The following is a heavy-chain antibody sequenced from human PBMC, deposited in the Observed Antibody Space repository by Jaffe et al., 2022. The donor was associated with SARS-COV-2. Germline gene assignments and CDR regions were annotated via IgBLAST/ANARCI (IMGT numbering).Heavy chain of an antibody. CDR1: GFTFSSYA. D-gene: IGHD6-13*01. CDR3: ARGVEQQLFPYYYYYMDV. Sequence: QVQLVESGGGVVQPGRSLRLSCAASGFTFSSYAMHWVRQAPGKGLEWVAVISYDGSNKYYADSVKGRFTISRDNSKNTLYLQMNSLRAEDTAVYYCARGVEQQLFPYYYYYMDVWGKGTTVTVSS. V-gene: IGHV3-30*04. J-gene: IGHJ6*03. CDR2: ISYDGSNK.